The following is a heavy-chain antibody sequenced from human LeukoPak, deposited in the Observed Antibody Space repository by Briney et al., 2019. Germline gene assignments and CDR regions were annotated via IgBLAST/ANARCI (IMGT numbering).Heavy chain of an antibody. J-gene: IGHJ6*02. Sequence: GGSLRLSCAASGFSFRTYSMNWVRQAPGKGLEWVSYISSSGSTIYYADSVKGRFTISRDNAKNSLYLQMNSLRAEDTAVYYCARDPSQYSSSWYHYYYGMDVWGQGTTVTVSS. CDR3: ARDPSQYSSSWYHYYYGMDV. CDR1: GFSFRTYS. D-gene: IGHD6-13*01. V-gene: IGHV3-48*04. CDR2: ISSSGSTI.